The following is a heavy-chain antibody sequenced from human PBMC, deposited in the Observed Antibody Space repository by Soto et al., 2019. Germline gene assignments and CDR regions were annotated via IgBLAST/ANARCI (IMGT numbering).Heavy chain of an antibody. CDR1: GGSFSGYY. CDR3: ARGRSGDCSGGSCYSSPYYYYYDYMDV. V-gene: IGHV4-34*01. CDR2: INHSGST. J-gene: IGHJ6*03. D-gene: IGHD2-15*01. Sequence: SETLSLTCAVYGGSFSGYYWSWIRQPPGKGLEWIGEINHSGSTNYNPSLKSRVTISVDTSKNQFSLKLSSVTAADTAVYYCARGRSGDCSGGSCYSSPYYYYYDYMDVWGKGTTVTVSS.